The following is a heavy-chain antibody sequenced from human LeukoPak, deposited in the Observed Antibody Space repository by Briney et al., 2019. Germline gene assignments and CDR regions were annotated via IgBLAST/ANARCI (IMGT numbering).Heavy chain of an antibody. CDR2: ISMDGTTT. CDR3: ARDAGGLRLGELSLLDY. CDR1: GFTFSSYW. J-gene: IGHJ4*02. D-gene: IGHD3-16*02. Sequence: AGGSLRLSCAASGFTFSSYWMHWVRQTPGKGLLWVSRISMDGTTTTYADSVKGRFTISRDNSKNTLYLQMNSLRAEDTAVYYCARDAGGLRLGELSLLDYWGQGTLVTVSS. V-gene: IGHV3-74*01.